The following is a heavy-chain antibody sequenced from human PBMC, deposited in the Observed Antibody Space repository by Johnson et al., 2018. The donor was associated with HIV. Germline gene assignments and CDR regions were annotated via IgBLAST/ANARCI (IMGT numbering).Heavy chain of an antibody. CDR1: GFTFSSYA. Sequence: QVQLVESGGGVVQPGRSLRLSCAASGFTFSSYAMHWVRQAPGKGLEWVAVISYYGSNKYYADSVKGRFTISRDNSKNTLYLQMNSLRAEDTAVYYCAKEEDIWRLGLYRAFD. J-gene: IGHJ3*02. CDR3: AKEEDIWRLGLYRAFD. V-gene: IGHV3-30-3*01. D-gene: IGHD2-15*01. CDR2: ISYYGSNK.